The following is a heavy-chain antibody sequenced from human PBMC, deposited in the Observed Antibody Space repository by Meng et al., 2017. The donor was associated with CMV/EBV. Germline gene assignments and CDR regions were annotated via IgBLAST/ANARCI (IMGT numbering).Heavy chain of an antibody. D-gene: IGHD5-24*01. CDR3: ARGDSYNYYYYGMDV. V-gene: IGHV1-69*05. Sequence: SVMVSCNASGGTFSSYAISWVRQAAGQGLEWMGGFIPIFGTANYAQKFQGRVTITTDESTSTAYMELRSLRSEDTAVYYCARGDSYNYYYYGMDVWGQGTTVTVSS. J-gene: IGHJ6*02. CDR1: GGTFSSYA. CDR2: FIPIFGTA.